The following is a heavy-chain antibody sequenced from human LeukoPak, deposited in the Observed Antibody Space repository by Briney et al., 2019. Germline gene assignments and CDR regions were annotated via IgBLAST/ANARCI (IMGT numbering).Heavy chain of an antibody. D-gene: IGHD6-19*01. J-gene: IGHJ3*02. Sequence: GRSLRLSCAASGFTFSTYGMHWVRQAPGKGLEWVAVISYDGSNKYYADSVKGRLTISRDNSKNTLYLQMNSLRAEDTAVYYCAKGQIAVAAPDAFDIWGQGTMVTVSS. CDR1: GFTFSTYG. V-gene: IGHV3-30*18. CDR2: ISYDGSNK. CDR3: AKGQIAVAAPDAFDI.